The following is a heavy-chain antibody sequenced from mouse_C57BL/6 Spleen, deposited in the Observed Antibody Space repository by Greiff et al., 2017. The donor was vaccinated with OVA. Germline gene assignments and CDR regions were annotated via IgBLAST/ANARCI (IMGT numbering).Heavy chain of an antibody. J-gene: IGHJ1*03. Sequence: EVKLEESGGGLVQPGGSMKLSCAASGFTFSDAWMDWVRQSPEKGLEWVAEIRNKANNHATYYAESVKGRFTISRDDSKSSVYLQMNSLRAEDTGIYYCTRRTFYYYGSSYYWYFDVWGTGTTVTVSS. D-gene: IGHD1-1*01. V-gene: IGHV6-6*01. CDR1: GFTFSDAW. CDR3: TRRTFYYYGSSYYWYFDV. CDR2: IRNKANNHAT.